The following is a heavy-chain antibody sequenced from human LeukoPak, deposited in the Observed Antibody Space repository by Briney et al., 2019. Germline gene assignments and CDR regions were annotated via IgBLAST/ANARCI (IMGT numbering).Heavy chain of an antibody. CDR2: INPSGGST. Sequence: GASVKVSCKASGYTFTSYYMHWVRQAPGQGLEWMGIINPSGGSTSYAQKFQGRVTMTRDASTSTVYMELSSLRSEDTAVYYCATRFIGSYAFDIWGQGTMVTVSS. J-gene: IGHJ3*02. D-gene: IGHD1-26*01. V-gene: IGHV1-46*01. CDR3: ATRFIGSYAFDI. CDR1: GYTFTSYY.